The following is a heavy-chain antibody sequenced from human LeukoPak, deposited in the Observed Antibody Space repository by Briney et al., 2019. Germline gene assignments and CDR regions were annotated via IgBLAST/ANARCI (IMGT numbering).Heavy chain of an antibody. V-gene: IGHV1-18*01. CDR2: ISAYNGNT. J-gene: IGHJ4*02. Sequence: ASVKVSCMASGYTFTSYGISWVRQAPGQGLEWMGYISAYNGNTNHAQKLQGRVTMTTDTSTSTAYMELRSLRSDDTAVYYCARESTLWFGEGGRGYFDYWGQGTLVTVSS. CDR1: GYTFTSYG. D-gene: IGHD3-10*01. CDR3: ARESTLWFGEGGRGYFDY.